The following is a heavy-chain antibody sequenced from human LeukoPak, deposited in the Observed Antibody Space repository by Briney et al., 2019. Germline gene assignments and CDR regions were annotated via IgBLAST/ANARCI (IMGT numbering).Heavy chain of an antibody. CDR1: GFTVSTNY. CDR2: YYGGGDT. J-gene: IGHJ4*02. Sequence: PGGSLRLSCAASGFTVSTNYMSWVRQAPGKGLECVSVYYGGGDTYYADSVKGRFVISRDNSKNMVSLQMNSLRVEDTAMYYCTTAYIYEGVWYGRDYWGQGTRVTVSS. V-gene: IGHV3-66*01. D-gene: IGHD6-13*01. CDR3: TTAYIYEGVWYGRDY.